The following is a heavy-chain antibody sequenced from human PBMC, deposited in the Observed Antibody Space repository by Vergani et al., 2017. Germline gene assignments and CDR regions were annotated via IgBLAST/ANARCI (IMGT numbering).Heavy chain of an antibody. CDR2: IYYSGST. J-gene: IGHJ6*02. D-gene: IGHD3-16*01. CDR3: ARHDSGHYDSSYYGLDV. CDR1: GGSFSSSSHF. V-gene: IGHV4-39*01. Sequence: QVQLQQWGAGLLKPSETLSLTCAVYGGSFSSSSHFWGWLRQTPGKGLEWIGSIYYSGSTYYNPSLKSRVSISVDTSKNQFSLKLSSVTAADSAVYYCARHDSGHYDSSYYGLDVWGQGTTVTVSS.